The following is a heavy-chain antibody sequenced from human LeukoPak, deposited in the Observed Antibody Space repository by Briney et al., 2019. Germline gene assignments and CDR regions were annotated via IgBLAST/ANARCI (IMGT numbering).Heavy chain of an antibody. CDR3: AKGETVEIDYYYYGMDV. Sequence: GGSLRLSCAASGFTFSSYGMHWVRQAPGKGLEWVAVISYDGSNKYYADSVKGRFTISRDNSKNTLYLQMNSLRAEDTAVYYCAKGETVEIDYYYYGMDVWGQGTTVTVSS. J-gene: IGHJ6*02. D-gene: IGHD5-24*01. CDR1: GFTFSSYG. V-gene: IGHV3-30*18. CDR2: ISYDGSNK.